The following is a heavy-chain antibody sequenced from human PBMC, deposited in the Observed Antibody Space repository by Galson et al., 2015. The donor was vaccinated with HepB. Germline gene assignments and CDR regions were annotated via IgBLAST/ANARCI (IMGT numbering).Heavy chain of an antibody. V-gene: IGHV3-30*18. D-gene: IGHD3-10*01. CDR2: ISYDGSNK. CDR3: AKCITEYNYYYYYYMDV. CDR1: GFTFSSYG. J-gene: IGHJ6*03. Sequence: SLRLSCAASGFTFSSYGMHWVRQAPGKGLEWVAVISYDGSNKYYADSVKGRFTISRDNSKNTLYLQMNSLRAEDTAVYYCAKCITEYNYYYYYYMDVWGKGTTVTVSS.